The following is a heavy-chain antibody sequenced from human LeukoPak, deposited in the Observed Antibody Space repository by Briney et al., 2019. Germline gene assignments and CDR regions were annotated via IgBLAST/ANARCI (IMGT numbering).Heavy chain of an antibody. Sequence: PSETLSLTCTVSGGSISSYYWSWIRQPPGKGLEWIGYIYYSGSTNYNPSLKSRVTISVDTSKNQFSLKLSSVTAADTAVYYCAKVGLLWFGDVNWFDPWGQGTLVTVSS. CDR1: GGSISSYY. J-gene: IGHJ5*02. CDR3: AKVGLLWFGDVNWFDP. D-gene: IGHD3-10*01. CDR2: IYYSGST. V-gene: IGHV4-59*01.